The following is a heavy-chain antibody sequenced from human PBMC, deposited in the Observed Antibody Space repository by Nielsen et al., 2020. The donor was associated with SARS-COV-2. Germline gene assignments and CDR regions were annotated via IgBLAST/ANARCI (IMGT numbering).Heavy chain of an antibody. V-gene: IGHV4-31*03. D-gene: IGHD2-2*01. Sequence: SETLSLTCTVSGGSISSGGYYWSWIRQHPGKGLEWIGYIYYSGSTYYNPSLKSRVTISVDTSKNQFSLKLSSVTAADTAVYYCARDIGEYQLLSDGWFDPWGQGTLVTVSS. CDR3: ARDIGEYQLLSDGWFDP. CDR1: GGSISSGGYY. J-gene: IGHJ5*02. CDR2: IYYSGST.